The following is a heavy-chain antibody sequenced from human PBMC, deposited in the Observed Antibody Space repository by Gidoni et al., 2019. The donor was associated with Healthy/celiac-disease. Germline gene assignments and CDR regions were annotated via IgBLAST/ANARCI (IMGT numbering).Heavy chain of an antibody. CDR2: ISAYNDNT. CDR1: AYTFTSYG. J-gene: IGHJ5*02. CDR3: ARDTFNHTTYYDFWSGYRTGGWFDP. Sequence: QVQLVQSGAEVTKPGASVKVPCKASAYTFTSYGIRWFRPAPGQGLEWMGWISAYNDNTNYAQKLQDRVTMTTDTSTSTAYMELRGLRSDDTAVYYCARDTFNHTTYYDFWSGYRTGGWFDPWGQGTLVTVSS. V-gene: IGHV1-18*04. D-gene: IGHD3-3*01.